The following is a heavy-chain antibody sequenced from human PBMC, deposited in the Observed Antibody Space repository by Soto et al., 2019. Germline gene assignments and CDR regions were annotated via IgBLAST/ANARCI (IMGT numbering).Heavy chain of an antibody. D-gene: IGHD3-10*01. CDR3: ARHAEVLYYYYMDV. V-gene: IGHV4-61*01. CDR2: IYYSGST. Sequence: SXTLSLTCSVSGGSVTISPYHWSWIRQSPEKGLEWIGYIYYSGSTNYHPSLKSRVTISVDTSKNQFSLKLSSVTAADTAVYYCARHAEVLYYYYMDVWGKGTTVTVSS. J-gene: IGHJ6*03. CDR1: GGSVTISPYH.